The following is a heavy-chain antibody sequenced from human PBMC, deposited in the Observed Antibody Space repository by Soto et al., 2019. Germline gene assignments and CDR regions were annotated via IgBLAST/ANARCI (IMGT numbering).Heavy chain of an antibody. J-gene: IGHJ4*02. CDR3: AREDNRVGLRTRLFDY. V-gene: IGHV3-33*01. D-gene: IGHD5-12*01. CDR1: GFTFSSYG. CDR2: IWYDGSNK. Sequence: QVQLVESGGGVVQPGRSLRLSCAASGFTFSSYGMHWVRQAPGKGLEWVAVIWYDGSNKYYADSVKGRFIISRDNSKNTLNLQMNSLRAEDTAGYYCAREDNRVGLRTRLFDYWGQGTLVTVSS.